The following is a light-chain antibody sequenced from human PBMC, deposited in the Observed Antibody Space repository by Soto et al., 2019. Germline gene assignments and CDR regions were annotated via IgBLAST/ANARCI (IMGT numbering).Light chain of an antibody. CDR3: QQYETFSGT. CDR2: DAS. V-gene: IGKV1-5*01. J-gene: IGKJ1*01. CDR1: QTISSW. Sequence: DIQMTQSPSTLSGSVGDRVSITCRASQTISSWLAWYQQKPGEAPKLLIYDASALPRGVPSRSSGSGSGTKFTLTIASLQPDDFATYYCQQYETFSGTFGPGTKVDI.